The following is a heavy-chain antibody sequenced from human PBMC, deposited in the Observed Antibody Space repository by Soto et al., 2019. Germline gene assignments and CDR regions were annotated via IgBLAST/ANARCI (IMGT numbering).Heavy chain of an antibody. D-gene: IGHD5-12*01. J-gene: IGHJ5*02. V-gene: IGHV3-74*01. CDR2: INSDGSSA. CDR3: ARDAFRGYDTGGWFDP. Sequence: EVQLVESGGGLVQPGGSLRVSCAASGFTFSHYWMHWVRQAPGKGLVWVSRINSDGSSANYADSVKGRFTVSRDNAKTTRYLHMNSLRAEDTAVYYCARDAFRGYDTGGWFDPWGQGTLVTVSS. CDR1: GFTFSHYW.